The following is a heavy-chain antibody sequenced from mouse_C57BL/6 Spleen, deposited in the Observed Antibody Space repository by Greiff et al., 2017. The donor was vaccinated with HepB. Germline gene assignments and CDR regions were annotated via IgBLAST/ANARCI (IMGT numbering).Heavy chain of an antibody. Sequence: QVQLVESGAELVKPGASVKMSCKASGYTFTTYPIEWMKQNHGKSLEWIGNFHPYNDDTKYNEKFKGKATLTVEKSSSTVYLELSRLTSDDSAVYYCARNGNYRGYYAMDYWGQGTSVTVSS. J-gene: IGHJ4*01. CDR3: ARNGNYRGYYAMDY. V-gene: IGHV1-47*01. CDR2: FHPYNDDT. CDR1: GYTFTTYP. D-gene: IGHD2-14*01.